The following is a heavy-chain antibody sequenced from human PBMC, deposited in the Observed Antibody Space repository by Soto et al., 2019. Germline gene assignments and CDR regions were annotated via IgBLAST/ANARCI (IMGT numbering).Heavy chain of an antibody. CDR2: INSGGSSI. CDR3: AITVRATISPGY. V-gene: IGHV3-74*01. D-gene: IGHD5-12*01. CDR1: GFTFSSYW. J-gene: IGHJ4*02. Sequence: EVQLVESGGGLVQPGGSLRLSCAASGFTFSSYWMHWVRQAPGKGLVWVSRINSGGSSISYADSVKGRFTISRDSPKNTLYQQINSRRAEATAVYYCAITVRATISPGYWGQGTLVTVSS.